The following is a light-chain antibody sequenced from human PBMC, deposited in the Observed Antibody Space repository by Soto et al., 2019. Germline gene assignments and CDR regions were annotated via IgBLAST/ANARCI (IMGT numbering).Light chain of an antibody. V-gene: IGKV1-39*01. CDR3: QQSYSTLRT. CDR1: QSVSGW. J-gene: IGKJ1*01. CDR2: DAT. Sequence: IQMTQSPSTLSASVGDTVTVTCRASQSVSGWLAWYQQKPGEAPKLLIYDATNLQSGVPSRFSGSGSGTDFTLTISSLQAEDFATYYCQQSYSTLRTFGQGTKVDIK.